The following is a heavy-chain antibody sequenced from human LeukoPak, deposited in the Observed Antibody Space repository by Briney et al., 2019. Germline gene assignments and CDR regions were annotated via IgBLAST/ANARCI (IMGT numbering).Heavy chain of an antibody. CDR1: GGSISNYY. CDR2: IYTSGST. V-gene: IGHV4-4*07. J-gene: IGHJ4*02. CDR3: AREGYYFDSSDYPIVTSY. Sequence: SETLSLTCTVSGGSISNYYWSWIRQPAGKGLEWIGRIYTSGSTNYNPSLKSRVTISVDTSKNQFSLKLSSVTAADTAVYYCAREGYYFDSSDYPIVTSYWGQGTLVTVSS. D-gene: IGHD3-22*01.